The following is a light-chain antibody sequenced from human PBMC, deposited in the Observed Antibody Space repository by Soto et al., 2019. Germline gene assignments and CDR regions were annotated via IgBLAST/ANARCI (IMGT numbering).Light chain of an antibody. Sequence: QSALTQPASVSGSPGQSITIYCTGTSSDVGSYNLVSWYQQHPGKAPKLMIYEGSKRPSGVSNRFSGSKSGNTASLTISGLQAEDEADYYCFSYAGSSTLVFGGGTKLTVL. V-gene: IGLV2-23*01. CDR3: FSYAGSSTLV. CDR1: SSDVGSYNL. CDR2: EGS. J-gene: IGLJ2*01.